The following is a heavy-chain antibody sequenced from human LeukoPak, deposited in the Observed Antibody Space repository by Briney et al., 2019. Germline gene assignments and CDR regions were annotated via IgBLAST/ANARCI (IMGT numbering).Heavy chain of an antibody. D-gene: IGHD5-24*01. Sequence: PSETLSLTCTVSGYSISSGYYWGWIRQPPGKGLEWIGSIYHSGSTYYNPSLKSRVTISVDTSKNQFSLKLSSVTAADTAMYYCARDVEMATGDYWGQGTLVTVSS. J-gene: IGHJ4*02. CDR2: IYHSGST. V-gene: IGHV4-38-2*02. CDR1: GYSISSGYY. CDR3: ARDVEMATGDY.